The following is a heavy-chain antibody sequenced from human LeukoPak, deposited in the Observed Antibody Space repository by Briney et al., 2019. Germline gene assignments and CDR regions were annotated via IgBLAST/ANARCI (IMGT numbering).Heavy chain of an antibody. CDR2: IGISSGNT. Sequence: PGGSLRLSCAASGFNFIDYSMNWVRQAPGKGLEWISYIGISSGNTKYADSVKGRFNISRDKARNSLYLQMNSLRVEDTAMYYCARDHRYAFDNWGHGTLVTVSS. V-gene: IGHV3-48*01. CDR3: ARDHRYAFDN. J-gene: IGHJ4*01. D-gene: IGHD5-12*01. CDR1: GFNFIDYS.